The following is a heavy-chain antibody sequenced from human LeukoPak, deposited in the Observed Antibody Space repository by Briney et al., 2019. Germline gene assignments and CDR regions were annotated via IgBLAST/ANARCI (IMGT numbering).Heavy chain of an antibody. CDR2: INPNNGGT. D-gene: IGHD3-22*01. Sequence: ASVKVSCKASGYTFTGYYMHWVRQAPGQGLEWVGWINPNNGGTNYAQNFQDRVTMTRDTSINTAYMELSRLRSDDTAVYYCARDQNYYDSSGYFGIDYWGQGTLVTVSS. CDR1: GYTFTGYY. V-gene: IGHV1-2*02. CDR3: ARDQNYYDSSGYFGIDY. J-gene: IGHJ4*02.